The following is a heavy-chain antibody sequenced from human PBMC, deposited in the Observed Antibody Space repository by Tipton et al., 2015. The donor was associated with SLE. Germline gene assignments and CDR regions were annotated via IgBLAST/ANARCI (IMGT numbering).Heavy chain of an antibody. CDR1: GFTFTNAW. CDR2: IKSKAEGGTT. D-gene: IGHD5-12*01. CDR3: IPRGYSGY. V-gene: IGHV3-15*01. J-gene: IGHJ4*02. Sequence: SLRLSCTVSGFTFTNAWISWVRQAPGKGLEWVGRIKSKAEGGTTDYVAPVKGRFTMSRDDSKNTLYLQMNSLKTEDTAVYYCIPRGYSGYWGQGTLVTVSS.